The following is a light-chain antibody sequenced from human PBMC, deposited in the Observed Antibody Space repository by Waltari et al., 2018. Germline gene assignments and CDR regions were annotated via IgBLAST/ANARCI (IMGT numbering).Light chain of an antibody. CDR3: QQYSSAPNT. J-gene: IGKJ2*01. CDR2: GAS. V-gene: IGKV3-20*01. Sequence: LVLTQSPGNLYLTPGERAALSCRASQSVSSSYLAWYQQKPGQAPRLLIYGASNRATGIPDRFSGSGSGTDFTLTISRLEPEDFAVYFCQQYSSAPNTFGQGTKLEIK. CDR1: QSVSSSY.